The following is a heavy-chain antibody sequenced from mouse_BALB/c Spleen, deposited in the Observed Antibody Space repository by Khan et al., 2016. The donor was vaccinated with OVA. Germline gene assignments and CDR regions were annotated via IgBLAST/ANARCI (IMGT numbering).Heavy chain of an antibody. D-gene: IGHD2-3*01. J-gene: IGHJ4*01. V-gene: IGHV3-2*02. CDR2: ISYSGST. CDR1: GYSITSDYA. Sequence: EVKLLESGPGLVKPSQSLSLTCTVTGYSITSDYAWNWIRQFPGNKLEWMGYISYSGSTNYNPALKSRTSITRDTSKNQFFLQLNSVTTEDTATYYCARDGSRYNYAMDNWGQGTSVTVSS. CDR3: ARDGSRYNYAMDN.